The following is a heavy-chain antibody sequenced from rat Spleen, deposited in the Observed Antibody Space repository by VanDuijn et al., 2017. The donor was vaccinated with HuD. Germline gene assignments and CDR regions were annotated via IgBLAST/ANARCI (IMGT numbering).Heavy chain of an antibody. CDR3: ARHRIYYSSYVYAFDY. J-gene: IGHJ2*01. CDR2: ISYDGSTT. D-gene: IGHD1-2*01. CDR1: GFTFSDYN. V-gene: IGHV5-7*01. Sequence: EVQLVESGGGLVQPGRSLKLSCAASGFTFSDYNMAWVRQAPKKGLEWVATISYDGSTTYYRDSVKGRFIISRDNAKNTLYLQMDSLRSEDTATYYWARHRIYYSSYVYAFDYWGQGVMVTVSS.